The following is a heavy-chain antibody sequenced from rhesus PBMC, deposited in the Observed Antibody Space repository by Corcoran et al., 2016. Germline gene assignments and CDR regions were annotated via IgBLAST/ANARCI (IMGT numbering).Heavy chain of an antibody. CDR2: ISESGGTI. V-gene: IGHV3-100*02. D-gene: IGHD2-21*01. Sequence: DVQLVESGGGLVKPGGSLRLSCVASGFTFSSYEMHWVRQAPGKGLEWFSVISESGGTIYYAASVQGRFTISRDNAKNSLFLQMNSLRAEDTAVYYCTRGAYCTGSGCYGYWYFDLWGPGTPITISS. CDR3: TRGAYCTGSGCYGYWYFDL. CDR1: GFTFSSYE. J-gene: IGHJ2*01.